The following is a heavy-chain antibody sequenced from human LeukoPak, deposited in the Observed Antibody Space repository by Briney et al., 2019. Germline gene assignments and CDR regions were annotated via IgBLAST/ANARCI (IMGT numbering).Heavy chain of an antibody. CDR2: ISGSGGST. J-gene: IGHJ4*02. D-gene: IGHD6-19*01. V-gene: IGHV3-23*01. CDR1: GCTFSSYS. CDR3: AKDLEKNSSGWLFDY. Sequence: GGAVILSCGASGCTFSSYSMSWVRQAPPKGLEWVSAISGSGGSTYYADSVKSRVTISRDNSKNPLYLQMSSVTAADTAVYYCAKDLEKNSSGWLFDYWGQGTLVTVSS.